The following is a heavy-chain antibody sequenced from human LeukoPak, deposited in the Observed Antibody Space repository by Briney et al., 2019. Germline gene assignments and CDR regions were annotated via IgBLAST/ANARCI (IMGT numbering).Heavy chain of an antibody. J-gene: IGHJ4*02. Sequence: PSETLSLTCAVYGGSFSGYYWSWIRQPPGKGLEWIGEINHSGSTNYNPSLKSRVTISVDTSKNQFSLKLSSVTAADTAVYYCARDLIGAAAGNDYWGQGTLVTVSS. CDR2: INHSGST. CDR3: ARDLIGAAAGNDY. CDR1: GGSFSGYY. D-gene: IGHD6-13*01. V-gene: IGHV4-34*01.